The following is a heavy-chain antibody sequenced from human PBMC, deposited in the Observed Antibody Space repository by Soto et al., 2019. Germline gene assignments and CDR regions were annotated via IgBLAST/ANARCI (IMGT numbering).Heavy chain of an antibody. CDR1: GFTFSSYW. CDR2: INTDGSST. Sequence: GGSLRLSCAASGFTFSSYWMHWVRQAPGKGLVWVARINTDGSSTTYADSVKGRFTISRDNAKNTLHLQMNSLRAEGTAVYYCASAAYYYYGMDVWGQGTTVTVSS. CDR3: ASAAYYYYGMDV. V-gene: IGHV3-74*01. D-gene: IGHD2-15*01. J-gene: IGHJ6*02.